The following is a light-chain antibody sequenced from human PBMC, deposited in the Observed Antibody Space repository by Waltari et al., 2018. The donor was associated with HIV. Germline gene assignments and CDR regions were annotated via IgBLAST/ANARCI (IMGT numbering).Light chain of an antibody. V-gene: IGLV3-9*01. CDR1: KIGEKY. CDR3: QVWDKGDNVL. J-gene: IGLJ3*02. CDR2: RSN. Sequence: SYEMAQPRSVSVALGQTVTIACRGHKIGEKYVHWYQQRPGQAPPLSVFRSNLRPSGIPERFAGSNAVNTDTRTITIVQGEDEADYFCQVWDKGDNVLLGGGTTLTVL.